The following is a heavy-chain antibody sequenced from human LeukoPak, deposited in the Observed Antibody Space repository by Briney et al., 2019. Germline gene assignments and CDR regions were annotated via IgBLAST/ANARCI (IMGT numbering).Heavy chain of an antibody. CDR1: GYTFTGYY. Sequence: ASVKVSCKASGYTFTGYYMHWVRQAPGQGLEWMGWINSYSGGTNYAQKFQGWVTMTRDTSISTAYMELSRLRSDDTAVYYCAMLDTAMGTDYWGQGTLVTVSS. J-gene: IGHJ4*02. V-gene: IGHV1-2*04. D-gene: IGHD5-18*01. CDR3: AMLDTAMGTDY. CDR2: INSYSGGT.